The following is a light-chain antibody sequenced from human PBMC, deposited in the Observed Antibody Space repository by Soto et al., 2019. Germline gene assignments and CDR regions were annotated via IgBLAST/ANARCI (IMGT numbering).Light chain of an antibody. CDR3: QXXNKWPYT. CDR1: QPVSSN. J-gene: IGKJ2*01. Sequence: EIVMTQSPATLSVSPGERATLSCRASQPVSSNFAWYRQKPGQPPTLVIYGASTRATGIPARFSGSGSGTEFTLTISXLQSEDXAVXXCQXXNKWPYTFGLGTKLEVK. V-gene: IGKV3-15*01. CDR2: GAS.